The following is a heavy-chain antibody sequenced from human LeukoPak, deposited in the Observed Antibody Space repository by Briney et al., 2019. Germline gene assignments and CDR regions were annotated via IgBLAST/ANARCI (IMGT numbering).Heavy chain of an antibody. CDR3: ARLGSYLDY. CDR1: GGSLTSYY. V-gene: IGHV4-59*08. J-gene: IGHJ4*02. CDR2: IYYSGSV. Sequence: SETLSLTCTVSGGSLTSYYWSWIRQPPGKGLQWIGYIYYSGSVNYNPSLKSRVTISVDTSKNQFSLNLSSATAADTAVYYCARLGSYLDYWGQGTQVTVSS.